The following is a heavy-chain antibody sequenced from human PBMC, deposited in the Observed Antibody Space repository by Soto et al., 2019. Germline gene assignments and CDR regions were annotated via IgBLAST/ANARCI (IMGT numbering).Heavy chain of an antibody. Sequence: GASVKVSCKASGYTFTSYGISWGRQAPGQGLEWMGWISAYNGNTNYAQKLQGRVTMTTDTSTSTAYMELRSLRSDDTAVYYCARDLMSRITIFGVVSYFEYWGQGTLVTVSS. CDR2: ISAYNGNT. J-gene: IGHJ4*02. CDR3: ARDLMSRITIFGVVSYFEY. V-gene: IGHV1-18*01. D-gene: IGHD3-3*01. CDR1: GYTFTSYG.